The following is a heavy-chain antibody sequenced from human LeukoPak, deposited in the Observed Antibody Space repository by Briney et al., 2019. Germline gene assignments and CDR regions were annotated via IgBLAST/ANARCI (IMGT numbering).Heavy chain of an antibody. CDR2: INTNTGNP. Sequence: ASLKVSCKASGYTFINYGVSWVRQAPGQGLEWMGWINTNTGNPTYAQGFTGRFVFSLDTSVSTAYLQISSLKAEDTAVYYCARDYYDSSGYSFDYWGQGTLVTVSS. CDR1: GYTFINYG. CDR3: ARDYYDSSGYSFDY. D-gene: IGHD3-22*01. J-gene: IGHJ4*02. V-gene: IGHV7-4-1*02.